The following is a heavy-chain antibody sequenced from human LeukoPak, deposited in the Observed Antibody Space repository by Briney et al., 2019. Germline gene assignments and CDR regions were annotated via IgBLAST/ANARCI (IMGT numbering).Heavy chain of an antibody. Sequence: GASVKVSCKAPGNIFTTYYMNWVRQAPGQGLEWMGKINPSGGATTYAQNFQGRVTMTRDTSTSTVYMELNSLRSEDTAVYCCATTGYEAFDIWGQGTMITVSS. J-gene: IGHJ3*02. CDR1: GNIFTTYY. V-gene: IGHV1-46*01. D-gene: IGHD4-17*01. CDR3: ATTGYEAFDI. CDR2: INPSGGAT.